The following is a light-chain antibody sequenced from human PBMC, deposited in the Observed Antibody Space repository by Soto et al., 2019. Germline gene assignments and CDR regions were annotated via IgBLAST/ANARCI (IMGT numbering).Light chain of an antibody. CDR2: DVS. CDR1: SSDVGGYNY. CDR3: CSYAGRFVV. Sequence: QSALTQPSSVSGSPGQSVTISCTGTSSDVGGYNYVSWYQQHPGKAPKLMIYDVSKRPSGVPDRFSGSKSGNTASLIISGLQAEDEADYYCCSYAGRFVVIGGGTKVTVL. J-gene: IGLJ2*01. V-gene: IGLV2-11*01.